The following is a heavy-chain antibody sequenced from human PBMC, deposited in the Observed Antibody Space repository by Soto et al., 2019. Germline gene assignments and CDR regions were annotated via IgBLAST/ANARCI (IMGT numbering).Heavy chain of an antibody. CDR2: IYKDFT. V-gene: IGHV3-66*01. Sequence: LVESGGGLVQPGGSLRLSCVASGFTVTDIYMNWVRQAPGKGLEWVSVIYKDFTDYADFVKGRFSVSTDSSKNALYLQMDNLRAEDTAVYYCAREPRYCSGGSCSIMGDAFDIWGQGAMVTVSS. J-gene: IGHJ3*02. CDR1: GFTVTDIY. D-gene: IGHD2-15*01. CDR3: AREPRYCSGGSCSIMGDAFDI.